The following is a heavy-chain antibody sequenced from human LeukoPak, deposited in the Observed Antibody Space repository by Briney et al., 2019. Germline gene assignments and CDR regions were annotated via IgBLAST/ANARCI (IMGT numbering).Heavy chain of an antibody. D-gene: IGHD1-26*01. CDR3: ARDDVGYFDY. V-gene: IGHV3-48*01. Sequence: GGSLRFSCAASGFTFNRYSMNWVRQAPGKGLEWISYVSSSSSSVYYVDSVKGRFTISRDNAKNSLYLQMNSLRAEDTAVYYCARDDVGYFDYWGQGTLVTVSS. CDR2: VSSSSSSV. CDR1: GFTFNRYS. J-gene: IGHJ4*02.